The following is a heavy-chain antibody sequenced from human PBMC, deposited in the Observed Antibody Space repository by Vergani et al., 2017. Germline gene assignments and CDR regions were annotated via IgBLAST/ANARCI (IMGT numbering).Heavy chain of an antibody. Sequence: EVQLLESGGGLAQPGGSLRLSCAGAGFTFDTYTMAYVRQAPGKGLEWVATISSGGGDIFYADSVKGRFTISRDNSKNTLFLQMNSLKDEDTAVYYCTTAWGLYYLHGEYFQYWGRGTLVSVSS. J-gene: IGHJ1*01. CDR3: TTAWGLYYLHGEYFQY. CDR1: GFTFDTYT. D-gene: IGHD3-10*01. CDR2: ISSGGGDI. V-gene: IGHV3-23*01.